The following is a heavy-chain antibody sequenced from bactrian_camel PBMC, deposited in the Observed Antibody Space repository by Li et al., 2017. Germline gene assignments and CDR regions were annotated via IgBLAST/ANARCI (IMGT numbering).Heavy chain of an antibody. CDR1: GFTLDDAD. D-gene: IGHD4*01. CDR3: ARGTSQYSDGDGFGY. J-gene: IGHJ6*01. V-gene: IGHV3S55*01. Sequence: HVQLVESGGGSVEAGGSLTLSCTSSGFTLDDADMGWYRQGQGIECELVATIGNDGSTLYADSVKGRFTISRDNAKNTAYLQMNSLKPDDTAVYFCARGTSQYSDGDGFGYWGQGTQVTVS. CDR2: IGNDGST.